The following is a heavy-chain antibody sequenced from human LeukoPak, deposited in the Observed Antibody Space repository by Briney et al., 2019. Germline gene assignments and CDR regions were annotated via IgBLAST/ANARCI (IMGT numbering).Heavy chain of an antibody. CDR3: AVSRADSSGYYSDY. CDR1: GGTFSSYA. CDR2: IIPIFGTA. Sequence: SVKVSCKASGGTFSSYAIRWVRKAPGQGLEWMARIIPIFGTANYAQKFQGRVTITTDGSTSTAYMELSSLRSEGTALYYCAVSRADSSGYYSDYWGQGTLVTVSS. J-gene: IGHJ4*02. V-gene: IGHV1-69*05. D-gene: IGHD3-22*01.